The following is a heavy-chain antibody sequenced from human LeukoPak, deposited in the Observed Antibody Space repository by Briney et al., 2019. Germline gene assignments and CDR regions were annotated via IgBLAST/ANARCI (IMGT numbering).Heavy chain of an antibody. D-gene: IGHD3-9*01. J-gene: IGHJ6*02. Sequence: PGGSLRLSCAASGFAFSSFAIHCVRQAPGKGLEWVAFISYDGRHKYYADAVKGRFTISRDNSENTLYLHMNSLRAEDTALYYCARDLMDYDLSTGLHHYYMDVWGQGTTVTVSS. CDR2: ISYDGRHK. V-gene: IGHV3-30*04. CDR3: ARDLMDYDLSTGLHHYYMDV. CDR1: GFAFSSFA.